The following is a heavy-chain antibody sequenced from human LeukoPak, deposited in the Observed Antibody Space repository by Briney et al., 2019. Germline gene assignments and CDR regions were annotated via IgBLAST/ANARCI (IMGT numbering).Heavy chain of an antibody. CDR3: AREDIVLMVYAIDGAFDI. V-gene: IGHV1-2*02. Sequence: ASVKVSCKASGYTFTGYYMHWVRQAPGQGLGWMGWINPNSGGTNYAQKFQGRVAMTRDTSISTAYMELSRLRSDDTAVYYCAREDIVLMVYAIDGAFDIWGQGTMVTVSS. CDR2: INPNSGGT. CDR1: GYTFTGYY. J-gene: IGHJ3*02. D-gene: IGHD2-8*01.